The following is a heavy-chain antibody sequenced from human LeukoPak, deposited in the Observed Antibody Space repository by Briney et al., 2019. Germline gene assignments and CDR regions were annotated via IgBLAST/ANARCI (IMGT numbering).Heavy chain of an antibody. J-gene: IGHJ3*02. Sequence: SVKVSCKASGGTFSSYAISWVRQAPGQGLEWMGGIIPIFGTANYAQKFQGRVTITADKSTSTVYMGLSSLRSEDTAVYYCARIRDGYNDAYDIWGQGTMVTVSS. CDR3: ARIRDGYNDAYDI. V-gene: IGHV1-69*06. D-gene: IGHD5-24*01. CDR2: IIPIFGTA. CDR1: GGTFSSYA.